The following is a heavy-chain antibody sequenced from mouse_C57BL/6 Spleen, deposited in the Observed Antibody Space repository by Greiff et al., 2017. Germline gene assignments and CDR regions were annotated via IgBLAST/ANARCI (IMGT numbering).Heavy chain of an antibody. V-gene: IGHV1-82*01. CDR2: IYPGDGDT. D-gene: IGHD1-1*01. Sequence: VQLVESGPELVKPGASVKISCKASGYAFSSSWMNWVKQRPGKGLEWIGRIYPGDGDTNYNGKFKGKATLTADKSSSTAYMQLSSLTSEDSAVYFCEREDYYDSGYAFAYWGQGTLVTVSA. J-gene: IGHJ3*01. CDR1: GYAFSSSW. CDR3: EREDYYDSGYAFAY.